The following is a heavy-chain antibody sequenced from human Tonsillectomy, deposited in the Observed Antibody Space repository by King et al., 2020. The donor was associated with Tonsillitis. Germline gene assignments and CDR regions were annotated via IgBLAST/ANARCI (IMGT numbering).Heavy chain of an antibody. Sequence: VQLVESGGGLVQPGRSLRLSCAASGFTFDDYAMHWVRQGPGKGLEWVAGISWNSTSINYADSVKGRFTISRDNAKNDVYLQMNSLRPEETAFYYCAKAWYNSGWCVGFDCWGPGTLVTVSS. CDR1: GFTFDDYA. CDR3: AKAWYNSGWCVGFDC. D-gene: IGHD6-19*01. V-gene: IGHV3-9*01. CDR2: ISWNSTSI. J-gene: IGHJ4*02.